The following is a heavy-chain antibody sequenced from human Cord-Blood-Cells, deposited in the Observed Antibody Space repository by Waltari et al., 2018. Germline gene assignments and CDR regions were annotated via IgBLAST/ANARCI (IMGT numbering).Heavy chain of an antibody. CDR3: ARGGYYGSGSIYNFAFDI. V-gene: IGHV1-69*06. J-gene: IGHJ3*02. CDR2: IIPIFGTA. Sequence: QVQLVQSGAEVKKPGSSVKVSCKASGGTFSSYAISWVRQAPGHGLEWMGVIIPIFGTANYAQKFQGRVTITADKSTSTAYMELSSLRSEDTAVYYCARGGYYGSGSIYNFAFDIWGQGTMVTVSS. D-gene: IGHD3-10*01. CDR1: GGTFSSYA.